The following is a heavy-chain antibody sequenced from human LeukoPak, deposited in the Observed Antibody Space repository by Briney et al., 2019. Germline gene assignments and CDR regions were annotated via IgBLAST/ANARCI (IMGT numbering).Heavy chain of an antibody. CDR2: IYYSGST. Sequence: SETLSLTCTVSSGSISSYYWSWIRQPPGKGLEWIGYIYYSGSTNYNPSLKSRVTISVDTSKNQFSLKLSSVTAADTAVYYCARLVTIFGVVILYMDVWGKGTTVTVSS. V-gene: IGHV4-59*01. CDR3: ARLVTIFGVVILYMDV. CDR1: SGSISSYY. D-gene: IGHD3-3*01. J-gene: IGHJ6*03.